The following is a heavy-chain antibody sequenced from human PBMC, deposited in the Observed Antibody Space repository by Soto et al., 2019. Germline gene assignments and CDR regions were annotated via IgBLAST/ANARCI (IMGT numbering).Heavy chain of an antibody. CDR1: GDSINNYD. D-gene: IGHD4-4*01. Sequence: KPSETMSLTCTVSGDSINNYDWSWIRQPPGKGLEWIGYIDYSGYTNYNPSLESRLTISLHTSKNQFSVKLRSVTAADTAVYYCARDRQGDSNLDFYYYGMDIWGQGTTVTVSS. J-gene: IGHJ6*02. CDR3: ARDRQGDSNLDFYYYGMDI. CDR2: IDYSGYT. V-gene: IGHV4-59*01.